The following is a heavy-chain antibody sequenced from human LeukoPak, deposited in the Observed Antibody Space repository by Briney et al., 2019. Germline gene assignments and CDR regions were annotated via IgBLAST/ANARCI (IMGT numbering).Heavy chain of an antibody. D-gene: IGHD3-10*01. J-gene: IGHJ4*02. Sequence: GGSLRLSCAASGFTFSSYGMHWVRQAPGKGLEGVAVISYDGTYKYYADSVKGRFTISRDNSKNTLYLQMNSLRAEDTAVYYCAKSGQNYYGSVWGQGTLVTVSS. V-gene: IGHV3-30*18. CDR3: AKSGQNYYGSV. CDR2: ISYDGTYK. CDR1: GFTFSSYG.